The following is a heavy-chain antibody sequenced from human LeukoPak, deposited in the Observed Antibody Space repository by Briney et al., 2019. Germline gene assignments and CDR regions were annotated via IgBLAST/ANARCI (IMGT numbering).Heavy chain of an antibody. CDR1: GFTFSSYA. Sequence: GGSLRLSCAASGFTFSSYAMHWVRQAPGKGLEYVSAISSNGGSTYYANSVKGRFTISRDNAKNSLYLQMNSLRAEDTAVYFCARDKSCASWGQGTLVTVSS. D-gene: IGHD3-16*01. J-gene: IGHJ4*02. CDR3: ARDKSCAS. CDR2: ISSNGGST. V-gene: IGHV3-64*01.